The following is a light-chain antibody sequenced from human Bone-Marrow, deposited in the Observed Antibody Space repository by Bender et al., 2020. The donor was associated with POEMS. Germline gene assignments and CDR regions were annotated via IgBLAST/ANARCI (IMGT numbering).Light chain of an antibody. CDR1: SSDVGGYNY. V-gene: IGLV2-8*01. CDR3: SSYAGSSTYV. J-gene: IGLJ1*01. Sequence: QSALTQPPSASGPPGQSVTISCTGTSSDVGGYNYVSWYQQHPGKAPKLLIYEVSKWPSGFPDRFSGSKSGNTASLTVSGLQAEDEADYYCSSYAGSSTYVFGTGTKVTVL. CDR2: EVS.